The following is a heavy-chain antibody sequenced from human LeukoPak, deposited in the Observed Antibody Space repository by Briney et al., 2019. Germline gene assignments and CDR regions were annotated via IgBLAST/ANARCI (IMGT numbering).Heavy chain of an antibody. D-gene: IGHD3-9*01. J-gene: IGHJ4*02. Sequence: GGSLRLSCAASGFTFSSYEMNWVRQAPGKGLEWVSYISSSGSTIYYADSVKGRFTISRDNAKNTLYLQMNSLRAEDTAVYYCAKDRRLGPYLTGYSILDSWGQGTLVTVSS. CDR2: ISSSGSTI. V-gene: IGHV3-48*03. CDR1: GFTFSSYE. CDR3: AKDRRLGPYLTGYSILDS.